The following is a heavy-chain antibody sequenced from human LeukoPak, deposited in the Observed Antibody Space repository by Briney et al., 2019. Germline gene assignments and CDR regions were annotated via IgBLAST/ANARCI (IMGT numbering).Heavy chain of an antibody. Sequence: PGGSLGLSCATSGFTFSVAWMSGVRGAPQGGGEWGGRIQSKTDGRPTDYAAPVKGRFTISRDDSKSTMYLQMNSLKAGDTAVYYCTTERGALPKWGQGTLVTVSS. V-gene: IGHV3-15*01. CDR1: GFTFSVAW. J-gene: IGHJ4*02. CDR3: TTERGALPK. D-gene: IGHD2-21*02. CDR2: IQSKTDGRPT.